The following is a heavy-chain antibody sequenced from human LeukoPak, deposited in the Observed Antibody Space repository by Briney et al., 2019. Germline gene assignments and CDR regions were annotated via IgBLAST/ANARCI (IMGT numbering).Heavy chain of an antibody. CDR1: GFTFSDYY. V-gene: IGHV3-11*01. D-gene: IGHD3-22*01. CDR3: ARDHAFHYYDSSGNHDAFDI. J-gene: IGHJ3*02. CDR2: ISSSGSTI. Sequence: GGSLRLSCAASGFTFSDYYMSWICQAPGKGLEWVSYISSSGSTIYYADSVKGRFTISRDNAKNSLYLQMNSLRAEDTAVYYCARDHAFHYYDSSGNHDAFDIWGQGTMVTVSS.